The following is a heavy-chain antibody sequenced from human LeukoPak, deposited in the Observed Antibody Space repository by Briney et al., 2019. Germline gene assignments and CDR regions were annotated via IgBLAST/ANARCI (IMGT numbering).Heavy chain of an antibody. Sequence: SGTLSLTCAVSGISISSSNWWSWVRQPPGEGLEWIGEIYHSGSTNHNPSLKSRITISVDKSKNQFSLKLSSVTAADTAVYYCARGGSGWYYFDYWGQGTLVTVSS. J-gene: IGHJ4*02. CDR3: ARGGSGWYYFDY. CDR1: GISISSSNW. V-gene: IGHV4-4*02. CDR2: IYHSGST. D-gene: IGHD6-19*01.